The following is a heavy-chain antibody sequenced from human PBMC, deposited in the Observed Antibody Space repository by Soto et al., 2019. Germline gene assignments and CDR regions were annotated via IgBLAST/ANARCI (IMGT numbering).Heavy chain of an antibody. CDR1: GFTFDDYT. Sequence: EVQLVESGGVVVQPGGSLRLSCAASGFTFDDYTMHWVRQAPGKGLEWVSLISWDGGSTYYADSVKGRFTISRDNSKNSLYLQMNSLRTEDTALYYCAKDKETAGGFDLWGRGTLVTVSS. D-gene: IGHD3-10*01. CDR3: AKDKETAGGFDL. V-gene: IGHV3-43*01. CDR2: ISWDGGST. J-gene: IGHJ2*01.